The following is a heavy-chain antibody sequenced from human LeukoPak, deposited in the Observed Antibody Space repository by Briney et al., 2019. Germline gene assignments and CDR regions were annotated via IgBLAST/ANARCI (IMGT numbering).Heavy chain of an antibody. V-gene: IGHV3-48*01. CDR1: GFTFSSYS. CDR3: ARDICEHCLGAFDI. J-gene: IGHJ3*02. CDR2: ITSSSTI. Sequence: PGGSLRLSCAASGFTFSSYSMNWVRQAPGKGLEWVSHITSSSTIYYADSVNGRFTISRDNAKNSLYLQMNSLRAEDTAVYYCARDICEHCLGAFDIWGQGTMVTVSS. D-gene: IGHD1/OR15-1a*01.